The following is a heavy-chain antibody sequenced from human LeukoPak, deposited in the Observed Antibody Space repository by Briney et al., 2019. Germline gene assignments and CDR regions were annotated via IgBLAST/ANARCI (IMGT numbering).Heavy chain of an antibody. J-gene: IGHJ4*02. Sequence: SETLSLTCTVSGNSISSGDYYWSWIRQPAGKGLEWIGRIYTSGSTNYIPALKSRVTMSVDTSKNQFSLKLSSVTAADTAVYYCARRSFRRTYYFDYWGQGTLVTVSS. CDR2: IYTSGST. CDR1: GNSISSGDYY. V-gene: IGHV4-61*02. CDR3: ARRSFRRTYYFDY.